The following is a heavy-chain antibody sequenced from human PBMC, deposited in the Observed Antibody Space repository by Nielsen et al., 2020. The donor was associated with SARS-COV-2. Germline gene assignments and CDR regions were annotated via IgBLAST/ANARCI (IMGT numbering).Heavy chain of an antibody. Sequence: SGPTLVKPTETLTLTCTVSGFSLSNARMGVSWIRQPPGKALEWLAHIFSNDEKSYSTSLKSRLTISKDTSKSQVVLTMTNMDPVDTATYYCARIMGVVRGVNLYYYYGMDVWGQGTTVTVSS. D-gene: IGHD3-10*01. CDR3: ARIMGVVRGVNLYYYYGMDV. J-gene: IGHJ6*02. CDR2: IFSNDEK. V-gene: IGHV2-26*01. CDR1: GFSLSNARMG.